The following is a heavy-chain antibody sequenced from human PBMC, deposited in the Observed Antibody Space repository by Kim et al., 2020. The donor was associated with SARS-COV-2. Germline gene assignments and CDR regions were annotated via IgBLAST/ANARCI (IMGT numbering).Heavy chain of an antibody. J-gene: IGHJ4*02. Sequence: ASVKVSCKASGYTFTSYDINWVRQATGQGLEWMGWMNPNSGNTGYAQKFQGRVTMTRNTSISTAYMELSSLRSEDTAVYYCARTPGRYNWNDVPPHPDYWGQGTLVTVSS. D-gene: IGHD1-1*01. CDR3: ARTPGRYNWNDVPPHPDY. CDR1: GYTFTSYD. V-gene: IGHV1-8*01. CDR2: MNPNSGNT.